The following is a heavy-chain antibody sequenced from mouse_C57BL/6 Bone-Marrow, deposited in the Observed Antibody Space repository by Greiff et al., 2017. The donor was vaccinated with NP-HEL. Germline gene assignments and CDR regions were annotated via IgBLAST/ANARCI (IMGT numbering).Heavy chain of an antibody. CDR1: GFSLTSYG. D-gene: IGHD1-1*01. CDR3: ARNRGGSTYLYYFDY. CDR2: IWSGGST. Sequence: VQLVESGPGLVQPSPSLSITCTVSGFSLTSYGVHWVRQSPGKGLEWLGVIWSGGSTDYNAAFISRLSISKDNYKSQVFFKMNSLQADDTAIYYCARNRGGSTYLYYFDYWGQGTTLTVSS. V-gene: IGHV2-2*01. J-gene: IGHJ2*01.